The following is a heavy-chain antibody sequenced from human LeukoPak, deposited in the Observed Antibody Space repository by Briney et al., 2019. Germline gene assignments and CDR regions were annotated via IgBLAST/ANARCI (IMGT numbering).Heavy chain of an antibody. Sequence: ASVTVSCTSSGYTFTVYSIHWVRQAPGQGLEWMGRINPNNGVTNYAQKLQGRVAVTRDTSLNTAYMELNRLGSDDTAMYYCARDLDGSRFDFWGQGTLVTVSS. CDR3: ARDLDGSRFDF. CDR2: INPNNGVT. V-gene: IGHV1-2*06. CDR1: GYTFTVYS. J-gene: IGHJ4*02. D-gene: IGHD1-26*01.